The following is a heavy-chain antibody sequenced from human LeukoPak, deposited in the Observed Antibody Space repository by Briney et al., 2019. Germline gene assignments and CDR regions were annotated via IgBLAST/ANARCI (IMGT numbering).Heavy chain of an antibody. CDR2: IYPGDSDT. D-gene: IGHD6-13*01. Sequence: GESLKIPCQGSGYRFTSYWIGWVRPMPGKGLEWMGIIYPGDSDTRYSPSFQGQVTISADKSISTAYLQWSSLKASDTAMYYCARAVDQQLVSWYFDFWGQGTLVTVSS. V-gene: IGHV5-51*01. J-gene: IGHJ4*02. CDR3: ARAVDQQLVSWYFDF. CDR1: GYRFTSYW.